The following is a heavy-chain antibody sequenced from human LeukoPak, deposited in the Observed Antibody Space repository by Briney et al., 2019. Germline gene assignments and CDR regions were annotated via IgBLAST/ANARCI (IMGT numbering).Heavy chain of an antibody. J-gene: IGHJ5*02. CDR2: IYNGGST. V-gene: IGHV3-53*01. CDR1: GFTVSSNY. CDR3: ARGGPHNWFDP. Sequence: GGSLRLSCAASGFTVSSNYMSWVRQAPGKGLEWVSVIYNGGSTYYADSVKGRFTISRDNSKNTLYLQMNSLRAEDTAVYYCARGGPHNWFDPWGQGTLVTVSS.